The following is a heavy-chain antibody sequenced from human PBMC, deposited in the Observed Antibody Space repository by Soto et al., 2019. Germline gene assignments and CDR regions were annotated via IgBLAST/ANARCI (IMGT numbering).Heavy chain of an antibody. CDR3: TKNSAYALDY. Sequence: QVQLQESGPGLVKPSGTLSLSCAVSGGSVSNNNWWSWVRQSPGNGLVWIGEIHHGGGTSYYSYIESRATLLVDKSKNELSLRLNYVTAADTAVYYCTKNSAYALDYWGLGILVTVSS. CDR1: GGSVSNNNW. CDR2: IHHGGGT. D-gene: IGHD5-12*01. V-gene: IGHV4-4*02. J-gene: IGHJ4*02.